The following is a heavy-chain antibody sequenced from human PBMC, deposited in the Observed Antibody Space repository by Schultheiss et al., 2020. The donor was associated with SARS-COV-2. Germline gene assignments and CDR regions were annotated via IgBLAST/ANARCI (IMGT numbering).Heavy chain of an antibody. D-gene: IGHD4-17*01. V-gene: IGHV1-2*04. CDR3: ARDQNGRGYGDYYYYGMDV. CDR1: GFTFTSSA. CDR2: INPNSGGT. Sequence: GESLKISCKASGFTFTSSAVQWVRQARGQRLEWMGWINPNSGGTNYAQKFQGWVTMTRDTSISTAYMELSRLRSDDTAVYYCARDQNGRGYGDYYYYGMDVWGQGTTVTVSS. J-gene: IGHJ6*02.